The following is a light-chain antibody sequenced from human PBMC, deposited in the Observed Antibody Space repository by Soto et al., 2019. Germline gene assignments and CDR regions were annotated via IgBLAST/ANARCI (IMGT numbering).Light chain of an antibody. V-gene: IGKV3-15*01. CDR1: QSVNSN. Sequence: EIVMTQSPATLSLSPGERATLSCRASQSVNSNLAWYQQKAAQAPRLLIYGTSTRATGIPARFSGSGSGTDFTLTISSLQPDDFATYYCQQYNSYSWTFGQGTKVDIK. CDR3: QQYNSYSWT. CDR2: GTS. J-gene: IGKJ1*01.